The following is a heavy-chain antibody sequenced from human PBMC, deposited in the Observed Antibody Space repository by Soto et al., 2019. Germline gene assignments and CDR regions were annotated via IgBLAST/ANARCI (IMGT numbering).Heavy chain of an antibody. CDR2: IIPIFGTA. V-gene: IGHV1-69*06. J-gene: IGHJ6*02. CDR3: ASRTTGTSVGRPTRWGPVNYGMDV. CDR1: GGTISSYA. D-gene: IGHD1-1*01. Sequence: SVKVSCKASGGTISSYAISWVRQAPGQGLEWMGGIIPIFGTANYAQKFQGRVTITADKSTSTAYMELSSLRSEDTAVYYCASRTTGTSVGRPTRWGPVNYGMDVWGQGTTVT.